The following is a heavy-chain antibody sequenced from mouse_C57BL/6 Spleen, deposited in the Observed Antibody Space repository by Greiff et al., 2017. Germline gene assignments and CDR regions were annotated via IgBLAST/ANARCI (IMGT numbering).Heavy chain of an antibody. Sequence: VQLQQPGPELVKPGASVKISCKASGYAFSSSWMNWVKQRPGQGLEWIGRISPGVGATNYNGKFKGQAPLTADKSSSTAYMHLSSLTSEDSAVDFCARSDYYRNYEDYGGQGTTLTVSS. D-gene: IGHD2-5*01. V-gene: IGHV1-82*01. CDR1: GYAFSSSW. CDR3: ARSDYYRNYEDY. J-gene: IGHJ2*01. CDR2: ISPGVGAT.